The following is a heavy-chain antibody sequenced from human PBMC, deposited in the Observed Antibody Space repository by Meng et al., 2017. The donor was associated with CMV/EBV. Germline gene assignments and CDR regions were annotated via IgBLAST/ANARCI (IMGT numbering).Heavy chain of an antibody. V-gene: IGHV4-39*07. J-gene: IGHJ4*02. CDR3: ARESGGLGDCSSTSCYTSGIDY. D-gene: IGHD2-2*02. CDR1: GGSIRSKSYY. CDR2: INHSGST. Sequence: GSLRLSCTVSGGSIRSKSYYWGWIRQPPGKGLEWIGEINHSGSTNYNPSLKSRVTISVDTSKNQFSLKLSSVTAADTAVYYCARESGGLGDCSSTSCYTSGIDYWGQGTLVTVSS.